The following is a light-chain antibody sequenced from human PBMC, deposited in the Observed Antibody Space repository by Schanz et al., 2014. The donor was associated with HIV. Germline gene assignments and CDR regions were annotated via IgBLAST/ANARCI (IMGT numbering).Light chain of an antibody. CDR1: RNDVGTYNL. CDR2: EVT. CDR3: SSHTSGRAL. Sequence: QSALTQPASVSGSPGQSITISCTGTRNDVGTYNLVSWYQQHPGKAPQLMIYEVTKRPSGVSDRFSGSKSGNTASLTVSGLQTEDEADYYCSSHTSGRALFGGGTKLTVL. V-gene: IGLV2-14*02. J-gene: IGLJ2*01.